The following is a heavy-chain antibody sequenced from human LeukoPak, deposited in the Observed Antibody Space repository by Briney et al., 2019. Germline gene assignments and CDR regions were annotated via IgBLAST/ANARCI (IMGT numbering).Heavy chain of an antibody. CDR2: ISGSVGYI. D-gene: IGHD4-23*01. Sequence: GGSLRLSCAASGFTFSSYSMNWVRQAPGKGLEWVSSISGSVGYIYYADSVKGRFTISRDNAKNSLYLQMNSLRAEDTAVYYCARVGNPEYFQNWGQGTLVTVCS. CDR1: GFTFSSYS. J-gene: IGHJ1*01. V-gene: IGHV3-21*01. CDR3: ARVGNPEYFQN.